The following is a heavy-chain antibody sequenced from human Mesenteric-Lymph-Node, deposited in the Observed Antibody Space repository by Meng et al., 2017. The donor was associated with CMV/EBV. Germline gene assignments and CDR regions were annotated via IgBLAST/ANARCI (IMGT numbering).Heavy chain of an antibody. J-gene: IGHJ5*02. Sequence: VHGGSVRSDEYFWSWLRQPPGKGLEWIGYIHHSGSNNHNPSLKSRVTISVDPSKNQFSLKLASVTAADTAVYYCARYTSSWYNRFDPWGQGTLVTVSS. D-gene: IGHD6-13*01. CDR2: IHHSGSN. CDR3: ARYTSSWYNRFDP. CDR1: GGSVRSDEYF. V-gene: IGHV4-61*08.